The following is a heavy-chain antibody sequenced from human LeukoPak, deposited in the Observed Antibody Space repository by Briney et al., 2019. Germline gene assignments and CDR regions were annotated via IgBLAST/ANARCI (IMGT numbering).Heavy chain of an antibody. CDR3: ARDLYYFGSGSFVPGLPDY. V-gene: IGHV3-48*03. J-gene: IGHJ4*02. CDR2: ISSSGSVI. CDR1: GFTFSTYA. D-gene: IGHD3-10*01. Sequence: GGSLTLSCAASGFTFSTYAMYWVRQAPGKGLEWVSYISSSGSVIHYADSVKGRFTISRDNAKSSLYLQMNSMRAEDTAVYYCARDLYYFGSGSFVPGLPDYWGQGTLVTVSS.